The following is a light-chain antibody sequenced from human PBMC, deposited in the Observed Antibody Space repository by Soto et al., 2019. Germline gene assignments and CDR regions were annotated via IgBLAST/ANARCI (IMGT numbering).Light chain of an antibody. Sequence: EIVMTQSPATLSVSPGERATLSCRANQSVSNNVAWYQQKPGQAPRLLIYHAATRATGIPARFSGSGSGTEVTLTISSLQSEDFAVYYCQQYNELPLTFGGGTKVEIK. J-gene: IGKJ4*01. V-gene: IGKV3-15*01. CDR2: HAA. CDR3: QQYNELPLT. CDR1: QSVSNN.